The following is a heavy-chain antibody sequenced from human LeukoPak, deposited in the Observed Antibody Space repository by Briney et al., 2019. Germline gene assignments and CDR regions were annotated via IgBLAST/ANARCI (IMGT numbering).Heavy chain of an antibody. CDR2: IYYSGST. CDR3: ARLPLAVAGTRYYYYYYMDV. D-gene: IGHD6-19*01. V-gene: IGHV4-59*01. J-gene: IGHJ6*03. CDR1: GGSISSYY. Sequence: PSETLSLTCTVSGGSISSYYWSWIRQPPGKGREWIGYIYYSGSTNYNPSLKSRVTISVDTSKNQFSLKLSSVTAADTAVYYCARLPLAVAGTRYYYYYYMDVWGKGTTVTVSS.